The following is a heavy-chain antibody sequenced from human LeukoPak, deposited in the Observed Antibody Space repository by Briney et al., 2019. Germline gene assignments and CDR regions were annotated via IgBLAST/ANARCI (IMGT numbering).Heavy chain of an antibody. CDR3: AREGISGYDQSYYFDY. V-gene: IGHV3-21*01. Sequence: GGSLRLSCAASGFTFSSYSMNWVRQAPGKGLEWVSSISSSSSYIYYADSVKGRFTISGDNAKNSLYLQMNSLRAEDTAVYYCAREGISGYDQSYYFDYWGQGTLVTVSS. CDR2: ISSSSSYI. D-gene: IGHD5-12*01. CDR1: GFTFSSYS. J-gene: IGHJ4*02.